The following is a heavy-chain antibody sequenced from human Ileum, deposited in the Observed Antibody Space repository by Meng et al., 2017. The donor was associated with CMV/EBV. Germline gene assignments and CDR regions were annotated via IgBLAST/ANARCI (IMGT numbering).Heavy chain of an antibody. Sequence: FTFSNYVMSWVRQPPGKGLEWVSALSGSGDTTYYADSVKGRFTISRDNSKNTLYLQMNSLRAEDTAVYYCAKDPYVHSAMVSRFGGLNWGQGTLVTVSS. CDR2: LSGSGDTT. J-gene: IGHJ4*02. CDR3: AKDPYVHSAMVSRFGGLN. D-gene: IGHD5-18*01. V-gene: IGHV3-23*01. CDR1: FTFSNYV.